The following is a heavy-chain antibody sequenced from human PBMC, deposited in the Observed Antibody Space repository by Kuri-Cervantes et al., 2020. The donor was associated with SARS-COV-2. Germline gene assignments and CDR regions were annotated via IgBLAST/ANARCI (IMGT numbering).Heavy chain of an antibody. J-gene: IGHJ4*02. CDR2: INSDGSST. Sequence: GESLKISCAASGFTFSSYWMHWVRQAPGKGLVWVSRINSDGSSTSYADSVKGRFTISRDNAKNTLYLQMNSLRAEDTAVYYCARGGPDPATVTLRDYFDYWGQGTLVTVSS. D-gene: IGHD4-17*01. CDR3: ARGGPDPATVTLRDYFDY. CDR1: GFTFSSYW. V-gene: IGHV3-74*01.